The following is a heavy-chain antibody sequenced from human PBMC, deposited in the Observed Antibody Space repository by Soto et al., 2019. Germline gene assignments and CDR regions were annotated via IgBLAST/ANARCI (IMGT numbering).Heavy chain of an antibody. Sequence: SETLSLTCSVSGGSISSYYWSWIRQPPGKGLEWIAYIYYSGSTSYNPSLKSRVSISLDTSKNQFSLKMSSVTAADTAVFYCARTYDGSGPNSGGYGFDIWGQGTMVTVSS. CDR3: ARTYDGSGPNSGGYGFDI. V-gene: IGHV4-59*01. CDR1: GGSISSYY. CDR2: IYYSGST. J-gene: IGHJ3*02. D-gene: IGHD3-22*01.